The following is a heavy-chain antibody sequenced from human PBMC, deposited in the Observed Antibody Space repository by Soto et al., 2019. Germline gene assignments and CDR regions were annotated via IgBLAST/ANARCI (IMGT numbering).Heavy chain of an antibody. Sequence: QVQLVESGGGGVQPGTSLRLSCVGSGFTFRSFVIHWVRQAPGRGLEWVALTSYDGTNKYFGDSVKGRFTISRDNSRNTVDLQMDSLRLEDTALYYCARWGTTGGLDVWGQGTLVSVSS. D-gene: IGHD3-16*01. CDR1: GFTFRSFV. CDR3: ARWGTTGGLDV. J-gene: IGHJ4*02. CDR2: TSYDGTNK. V-gene: IGHV3-30*19.